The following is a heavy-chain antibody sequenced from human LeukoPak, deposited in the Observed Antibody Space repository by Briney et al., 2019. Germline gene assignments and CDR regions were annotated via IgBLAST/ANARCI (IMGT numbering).Heavy chain of an antibody. J-gene: IGHJ6*03. D-gene: IGHD2-8*02. CDR1: GDSVSSNSAA. V-gene: IGHV6-1*01. CDR2: TYYRSKWYN. Sequence: SQTLSLTCAISGDSVSSNSAAWNWIRQSPSRGLEWLGRTYYRSKWYNDYAVSVKSRVTINPDTSKNQFSLQLNSVTPEDTAVYYCARDKVLVRPSYYYYYMDVWGKGTTVTVSS. CDR3: ARDKVLVRPSYYYYYMDV.